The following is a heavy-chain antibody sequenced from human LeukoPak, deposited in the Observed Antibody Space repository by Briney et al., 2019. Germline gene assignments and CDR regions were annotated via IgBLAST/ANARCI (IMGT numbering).Heavy chain of an antibody. CDR3: ARRPGVTVLWFGELFLQDAFDI. Sequence: ASVRVSCKASGYTFTGYYMHWVRQAPGQGLEWMGWINPNSGGTNYAQKFQGRVTMTRNTSISTAYMELSSLRPEDTAVYYCARRPGVTVLWFGELFLQDAFDIWGQGTMVTISS. CDR1: GYTFTGYY. J-gene: IGHJ3*02. D-gene: IGHD3-10*01. CDR2: INPNSGGT. V-gene: IGHV1-2*02.